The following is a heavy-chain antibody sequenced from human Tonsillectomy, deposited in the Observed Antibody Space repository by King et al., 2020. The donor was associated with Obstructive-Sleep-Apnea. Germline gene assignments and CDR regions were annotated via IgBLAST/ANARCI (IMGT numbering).Heavy chain of an antibody. V-gene: IGHV3-23*04. CDR1: GFTFSSYA. CDR3: AKAGQKWVRHYLDY. Sequence: VQLVESGGGLVQPGGSLRLSCAASGFTFSSYAMSWVRQAPGKGLEWVSAISGSGGSTSYADSVKGRFTISRDNSKNTLFLQMNSLRAEDTAVYYCAKAGQKWVRHYLDYWGQGTLSPSPQ. J-gene: IGHJ4*02. D-gene: IGHD5-12*01. CDR2: ISGSGGST.